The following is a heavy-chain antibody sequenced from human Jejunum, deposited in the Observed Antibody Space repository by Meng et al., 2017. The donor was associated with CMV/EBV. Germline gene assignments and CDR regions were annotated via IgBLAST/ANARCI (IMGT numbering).Heavy chain of an antibody. CDR1: GDSISIHYY. Sequence: VSGDSISIHYYWSWVRQPPGKGLEWIGEISHSGTTKYTPSLKSRVTISMDRTNNHFSLRVTSVTAADTGVYFCARSSGYWSLDYWGQGTRVTVSS. D-gene: IGHD2-8*02. V-gene: IGHV4-4*01. J-gene: IGHJ4*02. CDR3: ARSSGYWSLDY. CDR2: ISHSGTT.